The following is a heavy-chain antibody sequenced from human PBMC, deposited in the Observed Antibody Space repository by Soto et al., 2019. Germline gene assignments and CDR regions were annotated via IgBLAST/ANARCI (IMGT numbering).Heavy chain of an antibody. J-gene: IGHJ4*02. V-gene: IGHV3-74*01. Sequence: GGSLRLSCAASGFTFSSYWMHWVRQAPGKGLVWVSRINSDGSSTSYADSVKGRFTISRDNAKNTLYLQMNSLRAEDTAVYYCARALYSYDSSGYPYAVDYWGQGTLVTV. CDR3: ARALYSYDSSGYPYAVDY. CDR1: GFTFSSYW. D-gene: IGHD3-22*01. CDR2: INSDGSST.